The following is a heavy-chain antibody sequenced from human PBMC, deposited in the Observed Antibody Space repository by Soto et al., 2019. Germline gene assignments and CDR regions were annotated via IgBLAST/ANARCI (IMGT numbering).Heavy chain of an antibody. Sequence: GGSLRLSCAASGFTFSSYSMNWVRQAPGKGLEWVSSISSSSSYIYYADSVKGRFTISRDNAKNSLYLQMNSLRAEETAVYYCARDRWVVVPAAIGYWGQGTLVTVSS. CDR1: GFTFSSYS. D-gene: IGHD2-2*01. V-gene: IGHV3-21*01. J-gene: IGHJ4*02. CDR2: ISSSSSYI. CDR3: ARDRWVVVPAAIGY.